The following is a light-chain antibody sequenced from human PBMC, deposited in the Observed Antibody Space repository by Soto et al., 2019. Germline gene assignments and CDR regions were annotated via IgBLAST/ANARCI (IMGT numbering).Light chain of an antibody. CDR1: QSVSNNY. J-gene: IGKJ2*01. Sequence: EIVLTQSPGTLSLSPGERATLSYRASQSVSNNYLAWYQQKSGQAPRLLIYGASSRATGIPDRFSGSGSGTDFTLTISKLEPEDFAVYYCQQYGNSPYAFGQGTELEI. CDR2: GAS. CDR3: QQYGNSPYA. V-gene: IGKV3-20*01.